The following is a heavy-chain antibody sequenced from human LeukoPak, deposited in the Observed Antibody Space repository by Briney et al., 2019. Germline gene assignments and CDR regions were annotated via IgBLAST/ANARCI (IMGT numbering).Heavy chain of an antibody. D-gene: IGHD6-13*01. CDR1: AFTVSSNY. J-gene: IGHJ4*02. Sequence: GGSLRLSCAASAFTVSSNYMSWVRQAPGKGLEWVSVTYNDGGTYYADSVKGRFTNSRDNSKNTLYLQMSSLRAEDKAVYYCARGSSNWYVAVWGQGTLVTVSS. CDR2: TYNDGGT. CDR3: ARGSSNWYVAV. V-gene: IGHV3-53*01.